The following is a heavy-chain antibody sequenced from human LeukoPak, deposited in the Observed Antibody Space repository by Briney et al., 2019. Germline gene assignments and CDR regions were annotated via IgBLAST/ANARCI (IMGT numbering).Heavy chain of an antibody. Sequence: SETLSLTCTVSGGSISSGDYSWSWIRQPPGKGLEWIGYIYYSGSTYYNPSLKSRVTISVDTSKNQFSLKLSSVTAADTAVYYCARDHLLGYFDYWGQGTLVTVSS. J-gene: IGHJ4*02. V-gene: IGHV4-30-4*01. D-gene: IGHD2-15*01. CDR2: IYYSGST. CDR3: ARDHLLGYFDY. CDR1: GGSISSGDYS.